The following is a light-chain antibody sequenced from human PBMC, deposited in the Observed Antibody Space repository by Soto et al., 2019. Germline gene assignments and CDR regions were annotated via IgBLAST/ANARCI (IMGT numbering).Light chain of an antibody. Sequence: DIQMTQSPPTLSVSVGDRATITCRASQSIRHYLAWYQQMPGKAPKLLIYGASTLQSGVPSRFSGSGSGTEFTLTISSLQPDDFGTYFCQHHNSYSQTFGQGTKVEIK. V-gene: IGKV1-5*01. CDR1: QSIRHY. CDR2: GAS. CDR3: QHHNSYSQT. J-gene: IGKJ1*01.